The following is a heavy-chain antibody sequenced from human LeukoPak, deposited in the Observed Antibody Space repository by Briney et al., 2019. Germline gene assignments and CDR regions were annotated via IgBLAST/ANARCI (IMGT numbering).Heavy chain of an antibody. Sequence: SETLSLTCTVSGGSVSSGSYYWSWIRQPPGKGLEWIGYIYYSGSTNYNPSLKSRVTISVDTSKNQFSLKLSSVTAADTAVYYCASTTVATKGADYWGQGTLVTVSS. CDR3: ASTTVATKGADY. CDR1: GGSVSSGSYY. CDR2: IYYSGST. V-gene: IGHV4-61*01. J-gene: IGHJ4*02. D-gene: IGHD4-23*01.